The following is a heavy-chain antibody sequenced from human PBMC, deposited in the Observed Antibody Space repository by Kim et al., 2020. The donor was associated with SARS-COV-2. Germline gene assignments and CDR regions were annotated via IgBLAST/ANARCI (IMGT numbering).Heavy chain of an antibody. Sequence: SETLSLTCTVSGGSISSSSYHWGWIRQPPGKGLEWIGTIYYSGSTDYNPSLKSRVTISVDTSKNQFSLKLSSVTAADTALYYCAKTGHYSSSWYGAFDI. CDR3: AKTGHYSSSWYGAFDI. CDR1: GGSISSSSYH. D-gene: IGHD6-13*01. J-gene: IGHJ3*02. CDR2: IYYSGST. V-gene: IGHV4-39*01.